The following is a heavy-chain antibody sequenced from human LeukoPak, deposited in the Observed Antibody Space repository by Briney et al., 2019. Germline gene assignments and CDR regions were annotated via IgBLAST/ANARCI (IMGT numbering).Heavy chain of an antibody. CDR3: ARDRYDSSGFHDY. Sequence: SETLSLTCAVYGGSFSGYYWSWIRQPPGKGLEWIGEINHSGSTNYNPSLKSRVTMSVDTSKSQFSLKLSSVTAADTAVYYCARDRYDSSGFHDYWGQGTLVTVSS. V-gene: IGHV4-34*01. J-gene: IGHJ4*02. CDR2: INHSGST. D-gene: IGHD3-22*01. CDR1: GGSFSGYY.